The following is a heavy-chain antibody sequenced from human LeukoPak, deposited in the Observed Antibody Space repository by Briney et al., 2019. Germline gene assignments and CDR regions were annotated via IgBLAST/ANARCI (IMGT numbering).Heavy chain of an antibody. CDR3: ARDDYVWGSYRDDH. V-gene: IGHV3-7*01. Sequence: GGSLRLSCAASGFTFSSYWMSWVRQAPGKGLEWVANIKQDGSEKYYVDSVKGRFTISRDNAKNSLYLQMNSLRAEDTAVYYCARDDYVWGSYRDDHWGQGTLVTVSS. D-gene: IGHD3-16*02. J-gene: IGHJ4*02. CDR1: GFTFSSYW. CDR2: IKQDGSEK.